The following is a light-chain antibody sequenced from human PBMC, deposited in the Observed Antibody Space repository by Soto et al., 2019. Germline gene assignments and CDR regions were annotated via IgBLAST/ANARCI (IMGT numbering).Light chain of an antibody. CDR2: DVS. J-gene: IGLJ1*01. CDR1: SSDVGGYNY. Sequence: QSVLTQPRSVSGSPGQSVTISCTGTSSDVGGYNYVSWYQQHPGKAPKLMIYDVSKRPSGVPDRFSGSKSGNTAFLTISGLQEEDEADYYCCSYAGRSYVFGTGTKLTVL. V-gene: IGLV2-11*01. CDR3: CSYAGRSYV.